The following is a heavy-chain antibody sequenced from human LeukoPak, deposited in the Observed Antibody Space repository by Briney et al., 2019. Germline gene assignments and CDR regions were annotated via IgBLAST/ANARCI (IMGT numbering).Heavy chain of an antibody. CDR3: ARARWTPTGTTYYLDY. CDR1: GYIFSDYA. D-gene: IGHD4-17*01. CDR2: INAGNGKT. J-gene: IGHJ4*02. Sequence: GASVKVSCKASGYIFSDYAIQWVRQAPGQGLEWMGWINAGNGKTKYSQKFQDRVTITRDTSASTAYLELSGLRFEDTAVYFCARARWTPTGTTYYLDYWGQGTLVTVSP. V-gene: IGHV1-3*01.